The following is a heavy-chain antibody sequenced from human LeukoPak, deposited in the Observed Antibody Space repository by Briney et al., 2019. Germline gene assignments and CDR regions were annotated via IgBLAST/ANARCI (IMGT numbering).Heavy chain of an antibody. CDR2: ISGSSSYI. D-gene: IGHD3-9*01. CDR3: ARATTYDILTGYFDY. Sequence: GGSLRLSCAASGFTFSSYSMNWVRQAPGKGLEWVSSISGSSSYIYYADSVKGRFTISRDNAKNSVYLQMNSLRAEDTAVYYCARATTYDILTGYFDYWGQGTLVTVSS. J-gene: IGHJ4*02. V-gene: IGHV3-21*01. CDR1: GFTFSSYS.